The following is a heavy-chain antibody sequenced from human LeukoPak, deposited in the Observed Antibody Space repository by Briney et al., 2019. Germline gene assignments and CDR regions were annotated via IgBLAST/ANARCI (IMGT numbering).Heavy chain of an antibody. CDR1: GFTFSSYW. J-gene: IGHJ6*02. V-gene: IGHV3-7*03. Sequence: GGSLRLSCADSGFTFSSYWMNWARQAPGKGLEWVASINHNGNVNYYVDSVKGRFTISRDNAKNSLYLQMSNLRAEDTAVYFCARGGGLDVWGQGATVTVSS. D-gene: IGHD3-16*01. CDR3: ARGGGLDV. CDR2: INHNGNVN.